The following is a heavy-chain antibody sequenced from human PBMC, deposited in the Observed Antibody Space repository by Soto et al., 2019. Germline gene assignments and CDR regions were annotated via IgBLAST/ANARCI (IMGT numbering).Heavy chain of an antibody. Sequence: PGGSLRLSCAASGFTFSSYSMNWVRQAPGKGLEWVSYISSSSSTIYYADSVKGRFTISRDNAKNSLYLQMNSLRDEDTAVYYCARGCIAARWLCYYYAMDVWGQGTTVTVS. J-gene: IGHJ6*02. CDR2: ISSSSSTI. CDR3: ARGCIAARWLCYYYAMDV. CDR1: GFTFSSYS. V-gene: IGHV3-48*02. D-gene: IGHD6-6*01.